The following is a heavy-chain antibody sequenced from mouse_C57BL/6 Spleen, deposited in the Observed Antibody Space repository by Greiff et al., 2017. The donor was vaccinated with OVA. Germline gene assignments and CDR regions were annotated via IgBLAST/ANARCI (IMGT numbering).Heavy chain of an antibody. D-gene: IGHD1-1*01. CDR2: IHPNSGST. J-gene: IGHJ4*01. CDR1: GYTFTSYW. V-gene: IGHV1-64*01. Sequence: QVQLQQPGAELVKPGASVKLSCKASGYTFTSYWMHWVKQRPGQGLEWIGMIHPNSGSTNYNEKFKSKATLTVDKSSSTAYMQLSSLTSEDSAVYYCARSSYYYGSRGYAMDYWGQGTSVTVSS. CDR3: ARSSYYYGSRGYAMDY.